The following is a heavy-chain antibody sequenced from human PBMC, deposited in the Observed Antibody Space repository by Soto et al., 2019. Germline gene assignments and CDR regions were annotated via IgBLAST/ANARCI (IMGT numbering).Heavy chain of an antibody. CDR2: ISYDGSNK. CDR3: ARDRYYDSSGYYFSGS. D-gene: IGHD3-22*01. CDR1: GFTFNSYA. J-gene: IGHJ4*02. V-gene: IGHV3-30-3*01. Sequence: GGSLRLSCAASGFTFNSYAMHWVRQAPGKGLEWVAVISYDGSNKYYADSVKGRFTISRDNSKNTLYLHMNSLRAEDTAVYYCARDRYYDSSGYYFSGSWGQGTLVTVSS.